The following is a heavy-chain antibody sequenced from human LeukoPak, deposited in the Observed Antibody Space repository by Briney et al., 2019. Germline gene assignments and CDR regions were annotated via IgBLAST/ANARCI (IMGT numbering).Heavy chain of an antibody. CDR2: ISYDGSNK. J-gene: IGHJ3*02. CDR3: AKLLRASYCGGDCLDTAILPFDAFDI. V-gene: IGHV3-30*18. Sequence: GGSLRLSCAASGFTFSSYGMHWVRQAPGKGLEWVAVISYDGSNKYYADSVKGRFTISRDNSKNTLYLQMNSLRAEDTAVYYCAKLLRASYCGGDCLDTAILPFDAFDIWGQGTMVTVSS. CDR1: GFTFSSYG. D-gene: IGHD2-21*02.